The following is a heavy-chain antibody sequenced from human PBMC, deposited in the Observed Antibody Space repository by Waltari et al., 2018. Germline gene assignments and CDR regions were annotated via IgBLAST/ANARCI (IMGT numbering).Heavy chain of an antibody. CDR3: ARDGGYYYGSGSYYKGTFGY. Sequence: QVQLVQSGAEVKKPGASVKVSCKASGYTFTGYYMHWVRQAPGQGLEWMGRINPNSGGTNYAQKFQGRVTMTRDTSISTAYMELSRLRSDDTAVYYCARDGGYYYGSGSYYKGTFGYWGQGTLVTVSS. CDR2: INPNSGGT. V-gene: IGHV1-2*06. CDR1: GYTFTGYY. D-gene: IGHD3-10*01. J-gene: IGHJ4*02.